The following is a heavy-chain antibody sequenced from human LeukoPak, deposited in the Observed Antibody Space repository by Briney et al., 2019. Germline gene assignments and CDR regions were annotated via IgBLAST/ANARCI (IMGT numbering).Heavy chain of an antibody. CDR2: IYYSGST. V-gene: IGHV4-61*01. Sequence: SETLPLTCTVSGGSVSSGSYYWSWIRQPPGKGLEWIGYIYYSGSTNYNPSLKSRVTISVDTSKNQFSLKLSSVTATDTAVYYCARMIGDDAFDIWGQGTMVTVSS. CDR1: GGSVSSGSYY. CDR3: ARMIGDDAFDI. J-gene: IGHJ3*02. D-gene: IGHD3-22*01.